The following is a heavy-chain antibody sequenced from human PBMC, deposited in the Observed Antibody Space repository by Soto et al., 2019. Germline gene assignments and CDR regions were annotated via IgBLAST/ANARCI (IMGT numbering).Heavy chain of an antibody. CDR3: AKEQGANWFDP. J-gene: IGHJ5*02. D-gene: IGHD3-16*01. CDR1: GFTFSSYA. V-gene: IGHV3-30*04. CDR2: ISYDGSNK. Sequence: PGGSLRLSCAASGFTFSSYAMHWVRQAPGKGLEWVAVISYDGSNKYYTDSVKGRFTISRDNSKNTLYLQMDSLRAEDTAVYYCAKEQGANWFDPWAQGTLVTVSS.